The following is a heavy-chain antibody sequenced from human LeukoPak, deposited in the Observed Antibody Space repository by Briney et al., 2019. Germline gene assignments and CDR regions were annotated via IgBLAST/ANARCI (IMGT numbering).Heavy chain of an antibody. D-gene: IGHD2-2*01. CDR1: GYTFTSYG. J-gene: IGHJ3*02. CDR2: IIPILGRA. V-gene: IGHV1-69*04. CDR3: AREWGIVVVPAADDAFDI. Sequence: ASVKVSCKASGYTFTSYGISWVRQAPGQGLEWMGRIIPILGRANYAQKFQGRVTITADKSTSTAYMELSSPRSEDTAVYYCAREWGIVVVPAADDAFDIWGQGTMVTVSS.